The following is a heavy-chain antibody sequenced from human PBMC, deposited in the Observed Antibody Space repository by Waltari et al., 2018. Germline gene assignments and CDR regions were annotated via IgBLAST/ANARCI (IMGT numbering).Heavy chain of an antibody. CDR2: LYHSGTT. D-gene: IGHD2-8*02. J-gene: IGHJ4*02. CDR1: GYSINSGYS. CDR3: TRQVLGYCTSAACRRLES. Sequence: QVQLQESGPGLVKPSETLSLTCDVSGYSINSGYSWGWIRQPPGKGLEWVATLYHSGTTFYNPSLNSRVTTSMDTSKNQFSLKLKSVTAADTAVYYCTRQVLGYCTSAACRRLESWGQGKLVTVSS. V-gene: IGHV4-38-2*01.